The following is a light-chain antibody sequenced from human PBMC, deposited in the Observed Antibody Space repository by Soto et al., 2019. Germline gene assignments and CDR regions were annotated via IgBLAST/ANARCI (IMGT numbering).Light chain of an antibody. Sequence: EVVMSQSPSTLSVSPGESATLSCRASQSVSSNLAWHQQKPGQAPRILMYDASTRATGISARFSGSGSGTEFTLTISSLQSEDFAVYYCHQRSNWLTFGGGTKVDIK. J-gene: IGKJ4*01. CDR1: QSVSSN. CDR3: HQRSNWLT. CDR2: DAS. V-gene: IGKV3-15*01.